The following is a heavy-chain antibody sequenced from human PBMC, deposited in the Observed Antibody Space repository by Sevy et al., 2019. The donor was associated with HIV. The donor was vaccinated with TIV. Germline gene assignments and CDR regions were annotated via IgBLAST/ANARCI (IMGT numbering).Heavy chain of an antibody. D-gene: IGHD1-1*01. CDR1: GYSFSDYW. CDR3: ARGTRGTLPSYYYYTMDV. Sequence: GESLKISCKGSGYSFSDYWVGWVRQMPGKGLEWMGIIYPGDSDTTYSPAFQGQVTITAGKSISTAHLQWSSLKASDTAIYYCARGTRGTLPSYYYYTMDVWGQGTTVTVSS. V-gene: IGHV5-51*01. J-gene: IGHJ6*02. CDR2: IYPGDSDT.